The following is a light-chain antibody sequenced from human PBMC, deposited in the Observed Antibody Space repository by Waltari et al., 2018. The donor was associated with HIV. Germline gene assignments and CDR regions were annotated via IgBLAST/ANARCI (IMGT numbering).Light chain of an antibody. CDR2: EVR. V-gene: IGLV2-14*01. Sequence: QSALTQPASVSGSPGQSITISCTGTSSDVGGYNYVSWYQQHPGKAPKFMIYEVRNRPSGVSNRFAGSKSGNTASLTISGLQADDEAYYYCSSYSSSDTHVVFGGGTKLTVL. CDR3: SSYSSSDTHVV. CDR1: SSDVGGYNY. J-gene: IGLJ2*01.